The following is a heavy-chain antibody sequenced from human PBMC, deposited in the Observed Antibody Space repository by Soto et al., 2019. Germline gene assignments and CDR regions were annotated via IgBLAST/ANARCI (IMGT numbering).Heavy chain of an antibody. V-gene: IGHV3-7*01. CDR1: GFTFSSYW. J-gene: IGHJ4*02. CDR3: ARDIVVVPVQITRNDY. Sequence: GGSLRLSCAASGFTFSSYWMSWVSQAPEKGLEWVANIKQDGSEKYYVDSVKGRITISRDNDKNSLYLQMNSLRAEDTAVYYCARDIVVVPVQITRNDYWGQGTLVTVSS. D-gene: IGHD2-2*01. CDR2: IKQDGSEK.